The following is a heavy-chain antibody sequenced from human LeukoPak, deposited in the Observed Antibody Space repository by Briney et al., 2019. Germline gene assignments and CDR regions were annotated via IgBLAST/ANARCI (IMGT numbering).Heavy chain of an antibody. J-gene: IGHJ6*03. Sequence: SVKVSCKASGGTFSSYAISWVRQAPGQGLEWMGGIIPIFGTANYAQKFQGRVTITADESTSTAYMELSSLRSEDTAVYYCARGPLRTTGYYYYMDVWGKGTTVTVSS. CDR3: ARGPLRTTGYYYYMDV. V-gene: IGHV1-69*13. D-gene: IGHD1-14*01. CDR1: GGTFSSYA. CDR2: IIPIFGTA.